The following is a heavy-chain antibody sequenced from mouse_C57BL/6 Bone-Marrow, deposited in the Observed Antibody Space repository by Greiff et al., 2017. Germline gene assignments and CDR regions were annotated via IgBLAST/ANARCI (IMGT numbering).Heavy chain of an antibody. J-gene: IGHJ4*01. CDR3: AKILSYYGNLYYAMDY. D-gene: IGHD2-1*01. Sequence: VMLMESGPGLVQPSQSLSITCTVSGFSLTSYGVNWVRQSPGKGLEWLGVIWRGGSTDYNAAFMSRLSFTKANSKRQVFFKMNSLQADDTSIYYCAKILSYYGNLYYAMDYWGQGTSGTVSS. CDR1: GFSLTSYG. V-gene: IGHV2-5*01. CDR2: IWRGGST.